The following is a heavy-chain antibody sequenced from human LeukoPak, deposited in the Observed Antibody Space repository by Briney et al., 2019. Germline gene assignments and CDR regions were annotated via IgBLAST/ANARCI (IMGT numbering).Heavy chain of an antibody. J-gene: IGHJ4*02. CDR1: GGSISSSNYQ. Sequence: SETLSLTCTVSGGSISSSNYQWGWIRQPPGKGLEWIGSIYYSGDTYYNPSLKSRVTISVDTSKNQLSLKLSSVTAADTAVYYCARDPAPSSGFYYVGLIDYWGQGTLVTVSS. D-gene: IGHD3-22*01. CDR3: ARDPAPSSGFYYVGLIDY. CDR2: IYYSGDT. V-gene: IGHV4-39*07.